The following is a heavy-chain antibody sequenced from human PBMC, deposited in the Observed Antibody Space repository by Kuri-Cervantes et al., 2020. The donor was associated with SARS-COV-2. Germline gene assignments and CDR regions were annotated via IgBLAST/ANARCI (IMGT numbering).Heavy chain of an antibody. J-gene: IGHJ2*01. CDR3: ARRTVGHFDL. D-gene: IGHD3-16*01. CDR1: GGSISSYY. CDR2: IYYSGTT. Sequence: SETLSLTCTVSGGSISSYYWSWIRQPPGKGLEWIGKIYYSGTTYYNPSLKSRVTISVDTSKNQFSLKLSSVTAADTAVYYCARRTVGHFDLWGRGTLVTVSS. V-gene: IGHV4-59*08.